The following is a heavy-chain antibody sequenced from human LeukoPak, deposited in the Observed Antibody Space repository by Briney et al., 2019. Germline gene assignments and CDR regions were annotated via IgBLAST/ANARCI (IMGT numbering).Heavy chain of an antibody. CDR1: GFTFSDYY. CDR2: IKQDGTEK. Sequence: GGSLRLSCAASGFTFSDYYMSWIRQAPGKGLDWVANIKQDGTEKYYVDSVKGRFTISRDNSKNTLYLQMNSLRAEDTAVYYCARDQAGSGHYADYWGQGTLVTVSS. J-gene: IGHJ4*02. D-gene: IGHD3-10*01. V-gene: IGHV3-7*01. CDR3: ARDQAGSGHYADY.